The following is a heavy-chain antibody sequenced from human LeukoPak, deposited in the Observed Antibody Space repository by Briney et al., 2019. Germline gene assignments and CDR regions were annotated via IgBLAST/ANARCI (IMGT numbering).Heavy chain of an antibody. V-gene: IGHV4-59*01. CDR2: MHNAVYT. CDR3: AATIKRDYGDTNLDY. J-gene: IGHJ4*02. Sequence: SETLSLTCTVPGDSIINYFWSWIRQPPGKGLEWIGYMHNAVYTNYNPSLKSRVTISGDTSRNQFSLKLTSVTAADTAVYYCAATIKRDYGDTNLDYWGQGTLVTVSS. D-gene: IGHD4/OR15-4a*01. CDR1: GDSIINYF.